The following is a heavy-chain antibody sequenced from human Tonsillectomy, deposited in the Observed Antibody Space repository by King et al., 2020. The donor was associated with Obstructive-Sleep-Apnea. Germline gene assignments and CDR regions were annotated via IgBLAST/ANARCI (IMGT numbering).Heavy chain of an antibody. V-gene: IGHV4-59*01. D-gene: IGHD4-17*01. CDR1: GGSISSYY. CDR2: IYYSGST. Sequence: QLQESGPGLVKPSETLSLTCTVSGGSISSYYWSWIRPPPGKGLEWIGYIYYSGSTNYNPSLQSRVTISVDTSKNQFSLKLSSVTAADTAVYYCAKNYGDYAFDIWGQGTMVTVSS. CDR3: AKNYGDYAFDI. J-gene: IGHJ3*02.